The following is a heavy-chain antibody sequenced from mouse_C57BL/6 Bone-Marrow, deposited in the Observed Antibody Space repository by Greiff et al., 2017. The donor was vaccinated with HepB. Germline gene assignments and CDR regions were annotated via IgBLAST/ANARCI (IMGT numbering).Heavy chain of an antibody. Sequence: QVQLKQPGAELVKPGASVKLSCKASGYTFTSYWMHWVKQRPGRGLEWIGRIDPNSGGTKYNEKFKSKATLTVDKPSSTAYMQLSSLTSEDSAVYYCASGYYYGSSHWYFDVWGTGTTVTVSS. V-gene: IGHV1-72*01. CDR3: ASGYYYGSSHWYFDV. J-gene: IGHJ1*03. D-gene: IGHD1-1*01. CDR1: GYTFTSYW. CDR2: IDPNSGGT.